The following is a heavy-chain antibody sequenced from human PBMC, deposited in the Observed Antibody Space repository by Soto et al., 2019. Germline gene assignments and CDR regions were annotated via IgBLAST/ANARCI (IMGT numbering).Heavy chain of an antibody. CDR2: IYYSGST. Sequence: SETLSLTCTVSGGSISSGDYYWSWIRQPPGKGLEWIGYIYYSGSTYYNPSLKSRVTISVDTSKNQFSLKLSSVTAADTAVYYCARDRITRYCSSTSCYYYYYGMDVWGQGTTVTVSS. CDR3: ARDRITRYCSSTSCYYYYYGMDV. J-gene: IGHJ6*02. D-gene: IGHD2-2*01. CDR1: GGSISSGDYY. V-gene: IGHV4-30-4*01.